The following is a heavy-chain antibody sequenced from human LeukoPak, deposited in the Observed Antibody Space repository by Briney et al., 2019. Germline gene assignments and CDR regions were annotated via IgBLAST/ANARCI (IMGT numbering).Heavy chain of an antibody. J-gene: IGHJ4*02. D-gene: IGHD4-11*01. CDR1: GFTFSSYA. CDR2: ISYDGSNK. Sequence: GRSLRLSCAASGFTFSSYAMHWVRQAPGKGLEWVAVISYDGSNKYYADPVKGRFTISRDNSKNALYLQMNSLRAEDTAVYYCAKDLYSNPQIDYWGQGTLVTVSS. CDR3: AKDLYSNPQIDY. V-gene: IGHV3-30-3*01.